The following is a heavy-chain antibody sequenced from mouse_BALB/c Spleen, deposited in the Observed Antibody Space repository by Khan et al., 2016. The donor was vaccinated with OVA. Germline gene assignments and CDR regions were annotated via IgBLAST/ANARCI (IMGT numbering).Heavy chain of an antibody. CDR3: SRSRYGFGAY. CDR1: GYAFTDDL. CDR2: IYPGSGNV. V-gene: IGHV1-54*01. D-gene: IGHD1-2*01. J-gene: IGHJ3*01. Sequence: QVRLQQSGAELVRPGTSVKVSCKASGYAFTDDLIEWLKQRPGQGLEWIGVIYPGSGNVNYHEKLKARATLTAEKSSRPAYMQLTRLTADDSAVYFCSRSRYGFGAYWGPGTLVTVSA.